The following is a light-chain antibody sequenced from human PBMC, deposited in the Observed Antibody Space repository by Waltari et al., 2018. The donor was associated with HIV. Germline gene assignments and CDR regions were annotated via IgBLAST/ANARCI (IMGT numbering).Light chain of an antibody. V-gene: IGKV3-15*01. CDR3: QQYNDWPIT. Sequence: EILMTQSPSTLSVSPGERATLPCRASQSVSSNLAWYQQIPGQAPRLFIYKASTRDTGGPASFSGSGSGTKFTLTISSLQSDDFATYYCQQYNDWPITFGQGTRLEIK. CDR2: KAS. CDR1: QSVSSN. J-gene: IGKJ5*01.